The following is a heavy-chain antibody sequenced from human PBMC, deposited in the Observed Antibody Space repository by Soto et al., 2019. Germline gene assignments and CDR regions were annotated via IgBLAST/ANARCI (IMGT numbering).Heavy chain of an antibody. J-gene: IGHJ4*02. Sequence: KPSETLSLTCTVSGGSISSYYWSWIRQPPGQGQEWIGYIYYSGSTNYNPSHKSRVTISVDTSKKQFSLKLSSVTAADTAVYYCAGFHPTSIAAAGASYWGQGTLVTVSS. V-gene: IGHV4-59*01. CDR2: IYYSGST. CDR3: AGFHPTSIAAAGASY. CDR1: GGSISSYY. D-gene: IGHD6-13*01.